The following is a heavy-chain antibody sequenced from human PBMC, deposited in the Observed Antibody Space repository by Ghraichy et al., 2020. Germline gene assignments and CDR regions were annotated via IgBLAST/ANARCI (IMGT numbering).Heavy chain of an antibody. D-gene: IGHD3-10*01. V-gene: IGHV3-30*04. J-gene: IGHJ3*01. CDR2: ISYDGSNK. CDR1: GFTFSSYA. Sequence: GGSLRLSCAASGFTFSSYAMHWVRQAPGKGLEWVAVISYDGSNKYYADSVKGLFTISRDNSKNTLYLQMNSLRAEDTAVYYCARVANLLLWFGELKAWGQGTMVTVSS. CDR3: ARVANLLLWFGELKA.